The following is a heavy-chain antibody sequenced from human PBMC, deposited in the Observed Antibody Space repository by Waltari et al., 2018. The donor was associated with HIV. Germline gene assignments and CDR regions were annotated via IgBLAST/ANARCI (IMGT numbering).Heavy chain of an antibody. D-gene: IGHD3-22*01. CDR2: IYYSGAT. CDR1: GGSISSSSYY. V-gene: IGHV4-39*01. CDR3: ARHSLTYYYDSSGYSVAFDY. J-gene: IGHJ4*02. Sequence: QLQLQESGPGLVKPSETLSLTCTVSGGSISSSSYYWGWIRQPPGKGLEWIWSIYYSGATYYSPSRKSRGPISVDTSKNQFSRKLSSVTAADTAVYYCARHSLTYYYDSSGYSVAFDYWGQGTLVTVSS.